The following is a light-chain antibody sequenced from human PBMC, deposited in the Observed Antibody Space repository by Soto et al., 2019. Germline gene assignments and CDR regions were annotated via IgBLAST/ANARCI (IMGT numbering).Light chain of an antibody. CDR2: DAS. CDR1: QSISSW. J-gene: IGKJ1*01. Sequence: DIQMTQSPSTLSASVGDRVTITHRASQSISSWLAWYQQKPGKAPKLLIYDASSLESGVPSRFSGSGSGTEFTLTISSLQPDDFATYYCQQYNSYWTFGQGTKVDIK. CDR3: QQYNSYWT. V-gene: IGKV1-5*01.